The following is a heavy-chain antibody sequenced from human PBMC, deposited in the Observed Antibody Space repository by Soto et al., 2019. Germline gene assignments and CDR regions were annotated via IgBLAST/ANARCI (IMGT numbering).Heavy chain of an antibody. Sequence: GGSLRLSCAASGFTFSSYAMHWVRQAPGKGLEWVAVISYDGSNKYYADSVKGRFTISRDNSKNTLYLQMNSLRAEDTAVYYCACSGSYYQDYYYYGMDVWGQGTTVTVSS. CDR1: GFTFSSYA. J-gene: IGHJ6*02. CDR2: ISYDGSNK. CDR3: ACSGSYYQDYYYYGMDV. D-gene: IGHD1-26*01. V-gene: IGHV3-30-3*01.